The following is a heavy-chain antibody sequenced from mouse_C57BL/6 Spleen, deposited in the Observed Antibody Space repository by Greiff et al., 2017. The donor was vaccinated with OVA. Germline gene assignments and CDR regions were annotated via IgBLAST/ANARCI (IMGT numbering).Heavy chain of an antibody. CDR1: GYTFTDYE. Sequence: QVQLQQSGAELVRPGASVTLSCKASGYTFTDYEMHWVKQTPVHGLEWIGAIDPETGGTAYNQKFKGKAILTADKSSSTAYMELRSLTSEDSAVDYGTRHGSSSYWYFDVWGTGTTVTVSS. V-gene: IGHV1-15*01. CDR3: TRHGSSSYWYFDV. D-gene: IGHD1-1*01. CDR2: IDPETGGT. J-gene: IGHJ1*03.